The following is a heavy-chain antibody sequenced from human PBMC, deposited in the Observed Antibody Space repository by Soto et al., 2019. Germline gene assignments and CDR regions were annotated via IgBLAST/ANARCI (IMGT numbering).Heavy chain of an antibody. D-gene: IGHD5-12*01. CDR1: GYTFTSYA. CDR2: INVGNGNT. J-gene: IGHJ6*02. Sequence: QVQLVQSGAEEKKPGASVKVSCKASGYTFTSYAMHWVRQAPGQRREWMGWINVGNGNTKYSQKFQGRVTITRDTPASTADMELSSLRCEETAVYYCATSYSGSEYRYYYGMDVWGQGNTVTVSS. V-gene: IGHV1-3*05. CDR3: ATSYSGSEYRYYYGMDV.